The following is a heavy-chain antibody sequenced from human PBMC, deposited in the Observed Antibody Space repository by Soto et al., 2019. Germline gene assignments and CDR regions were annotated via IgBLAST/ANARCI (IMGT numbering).Heavy chain of an antibody. CDR1: GGSISSYY. J-gene: IGHJ6*03. CDR2: IYYSGST. CDR3: ARRRKGTCDVRDYYYYYMDV. V-gene: IGHV4-59*08. Sequence: SETLSLTCTVSGGSISSYYWSWIRQPPGKGLEWIGYIYYSGSTNYNPSLKSRVTISVNTSKNQFSLKLSSVTAADTAVYYCARRRKGTCDVRDYYYYYMDVWGKGTTVTVSS.